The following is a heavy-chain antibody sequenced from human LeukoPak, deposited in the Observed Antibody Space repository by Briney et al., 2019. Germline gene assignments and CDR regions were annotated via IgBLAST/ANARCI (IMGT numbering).Heavy chain of an antibody. D-gene: IGHD1-26*01. V-gene: IGHV3-48*04. CDR3: AREDGSQLDY. Sequence: GGSLRLSCVASGFTFGSYSMNWVRQTPGKGLEWVSYISSSGSSTYYADSVKGRFTISRDNAKSSLCLQMDSLRAGDTAVYYCAREDGSQLDYWGRGTLVTVSS. J-gene: IGHJ4*02. CDR1: GFTFGSYS. CDR2: ISSSGSST.